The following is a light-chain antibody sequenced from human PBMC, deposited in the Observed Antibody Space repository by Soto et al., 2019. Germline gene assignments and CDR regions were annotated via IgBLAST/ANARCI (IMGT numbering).Light chain of an antibody. CDR3: QSYGSSLSGFWV. CDR2: GNS. V-gene: IGLV1-40*01. Sequence: QSVLTQPPSVSGAPGQRVTISCTGSSSNIGAGYDVHWYQQLPGTAPKLLIYGNSNRPSGVPDRFSGSKSGTSASLAITGLQAEDEADYYCQSYGSSLSGFWVFGVGTKLTVL. CDR1: SSNIGAGYD. J-gene: IGLJ3*02.